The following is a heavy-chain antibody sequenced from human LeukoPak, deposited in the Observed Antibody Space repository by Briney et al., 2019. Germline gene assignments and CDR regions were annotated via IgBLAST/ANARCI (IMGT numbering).Heavy chain of an antibody. D-gene: IGHD1-26*01. CDR1: GGSISSGNYY. CDR2: IDYAGNT. Sequence: SETLSLTCSVSGGSISSGNYYWGWIRQPPGKGLEWIASIDYAGNTYDNPSLKSRVTISVDTSKNHFSLKLKSVTASDTTVYYCARRSKTYTGTYQTPFDYWGQGTLVAVSS. CDR3: ARRSKTYTGTYQTPFDY. J-gene: IGHJ4*02. V-gene: IGHV4-39*02.